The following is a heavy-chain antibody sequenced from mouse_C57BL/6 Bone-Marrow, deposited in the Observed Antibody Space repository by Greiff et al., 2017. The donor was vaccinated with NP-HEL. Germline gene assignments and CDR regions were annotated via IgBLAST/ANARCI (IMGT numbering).Heavy chain of an antibody. Sequence: VQLQQSGPELVKPGASVKISCKASGYAFSSSWMNWVKQRPGKGLEWIGRIYPGDGDTNYNGKFKGKATLTADKSSSTAYMQLSSLTSEDSAVYVCASRVGDYDVGFAYWGQGTLVTVSA. J-gene: IGHJ3*01. CDR3: ASRVGDYDVGFAY. CDR1: GYAFSSSW. D-gene: IGHD2-4*01. V-gene: IGHV1-82*01. CDR2: IYPGDGDT.